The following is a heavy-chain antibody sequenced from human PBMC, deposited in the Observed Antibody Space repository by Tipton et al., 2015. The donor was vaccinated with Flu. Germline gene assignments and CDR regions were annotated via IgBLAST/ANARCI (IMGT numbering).Heavy chain of an antibody. Sequence: QLVQSGAEVKKPGESLKISCRGSGYSFTSYWIGWVRQMPGKGLEWMGIIYPGDSDTRYSPSFQGQVTISADKSISTAYLQWSSLKASDTATYYCARGLPYGDYDPRHFDYWGQGTLVTVSS. D-gene: IGHD4-17*01. CDR2: IYPGDSDT. CDR3: ARGLPYGDYDPRHFDY. V-gene: IGHV5-51*01. J-gene: IGHJ4*02. CDR1: GYSFTSYW.